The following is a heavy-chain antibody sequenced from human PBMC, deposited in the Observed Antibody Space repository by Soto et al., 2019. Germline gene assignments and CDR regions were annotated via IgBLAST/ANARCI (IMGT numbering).Heavy chain of an antibody. V-gene: IGHV3-30-3*01. CDR2: ISYDGSNK. D-gene: IGHD6-13*01. CDR3: ARDIAAAGTNYFDY. Sequence: TGGSLRLSCAAAGCTFSSYAMHWVRQAPGKGLEWVAVISYDGSNKYYADSVKGRFTISRDNSKNTLYLQMNSLRAEDTAVYYCARDIAAAGTNYFDYWGQGTLVTVSS. J-gene: IGHJ4*02. CDR1: GCTFSSYA.